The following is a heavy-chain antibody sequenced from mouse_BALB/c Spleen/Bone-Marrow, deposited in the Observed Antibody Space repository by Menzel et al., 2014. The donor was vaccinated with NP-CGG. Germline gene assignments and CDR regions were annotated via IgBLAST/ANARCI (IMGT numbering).Heavy chain of an antibody. CDR2: IDPANGNT. CDR1: GFNIKDTY. CDR3: ARYNEHYAMDY. J-gene: IGHJ4*01. Sequence: EVNVVESGAELVKPGASVKLSCTASGFNIKDTYMHWVKQRPEQGLEWIGRIDPANGNTKYDPKFQGKATITADTSSNTAYLQHSSLTSEDTAVYYFARYNEHYAMDYWGQGNSVTVSS. V-gene: IGHV14-3*02.